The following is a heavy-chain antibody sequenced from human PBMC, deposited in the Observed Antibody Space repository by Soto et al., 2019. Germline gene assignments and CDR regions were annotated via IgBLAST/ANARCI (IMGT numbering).Heavy chain of an antibody. D-gene: IGHD3-16*02. CDR2: ISGSGGST. Sequence: EVQLLESGGGLVQPGGSLRLSCAASGFTFSSYAMSWVRQAPGKGLEWVSAISGSGGSTYYADSVKGRFTISRDNPKNTLYLQMTSLRAEDTAVYYCAKSALGLSSANYFDYWGQGTLVTVSS. V-gene: IGHV3-23*01. CDR3: AKSALGLSSANYFDY. J-gene: IGHJ4*02. CDR1: GFTFSSYA.